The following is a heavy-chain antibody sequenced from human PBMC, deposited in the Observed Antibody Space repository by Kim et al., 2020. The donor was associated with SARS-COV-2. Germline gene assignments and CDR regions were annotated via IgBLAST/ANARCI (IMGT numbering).Heavy chain of an antibody. V-gene: IGHV4-31*02. J-gene: IGHJ6*02. Sequence: KSRVTISVDTSKTQFSLKLSSVTAADTAVYYCARDVNYGDYDYYYYGMDVWGQGTTVTVSS. CDR3: ARDVNYGDYDYYYYGMDV. D-gene: IGHD4-17*01.